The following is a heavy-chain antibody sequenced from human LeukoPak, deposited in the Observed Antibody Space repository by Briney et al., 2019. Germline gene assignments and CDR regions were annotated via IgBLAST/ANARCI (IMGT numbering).Heavy chain of an antibody. Sequence: GSLRLSCAASGFTFSSYWMHWVRQAPGKGLVWVSRINSDGSSTSYADSVKGRFTISRDNAKNTLYLQMNSLRAKDTAVYYCASKPALISGYYSWGQGTLVTVSS. D-gene: IGHD3-22*01. CDR2: INSDGSST. CDR3: ASKPALISGYYS. J-gene: IGHJ4*02. V-gene: IGHV3-74*01. CDR1: GFTFSSYW.